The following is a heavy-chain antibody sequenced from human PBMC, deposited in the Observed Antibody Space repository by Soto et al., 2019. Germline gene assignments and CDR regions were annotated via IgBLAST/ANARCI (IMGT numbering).Heavy chain of an antibody. J-gene: IGHJ5*02. V-gene: IGHV4-61*01. CDR1: GCSVSSGNYY. CDR2: INHSGST. CDR3: ARGRGQLPYMWPRGFDP. Sequence: PSETLSLTCTVSGCSVSSGNYYWSWIRQPPGKGLEWIGEINHSGSTNYNPSLKSRVTISVDTSKNQFSLKLSSVTAADTAVYYCARGRGQLPYMWPRGFDPWGQGTLVTVSS. D-gene: IGHD2-2*01.